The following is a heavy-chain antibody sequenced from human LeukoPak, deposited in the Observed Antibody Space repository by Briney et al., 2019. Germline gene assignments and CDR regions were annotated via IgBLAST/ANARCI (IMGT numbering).Heavy chain of an antibody. CDR3: ARDSGTDFWSGYNYFDY. CDR2: ISRSSSYI. Sequence: GGSLRLSCAASGFTFSSYSMNWVRQAPGKGLEWVSSISRSSSYIYYADSVKGRFTISRDNAKNSLYLQMNSLRAEDTAVYYCARDSGTDFWSGYNYFDYWGQGTLVTVSS. D-gene: IGHD3-3*01. V-gene: IGHV3-21*01. J-gene: IGHJ4*02. CDR1: GFTFSSYS.